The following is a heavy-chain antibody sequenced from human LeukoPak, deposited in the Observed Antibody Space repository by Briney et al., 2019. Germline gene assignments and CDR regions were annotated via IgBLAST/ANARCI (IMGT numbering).Heavy chain of an antibody. Sequence: SETLSLTCTVSGRSISSYYWSWIRQPPGKGLEWIGYIYYSGSTNYNPSLKSRVTISVDTSKNQFSLKLSSVTAADTAVYYCARGKVAFDIWGQGTMVTVSS. CDR2: IYYSGST. V-gene: IGHV4-59*01. CDR3: ARGKVAFDI. J-gene: IGHJ3*02. CDR1: GRSISSYY.